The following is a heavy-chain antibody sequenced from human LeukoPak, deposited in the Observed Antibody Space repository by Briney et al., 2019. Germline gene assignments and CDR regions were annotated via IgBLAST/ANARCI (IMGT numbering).Heavy chain of an antibody. Sequence: SETLSLTCTVSGGSISSGGYYWSWIRQHPGKGLEWIGYIDYSGSTYYNPSLKSRVTISVDTSKNQFSLKLSSVTAADTAVYYCARFLREYCSSTNWYVLDYWGQGTLVTVSS. CDR1: GGSISSGGYY. J-gene: IGHJ4*02. CDR2: IDYSGST. D-gene: IGHD2-2*01. V-gene: IGHV4-31*03. CDR3: ARFLREYCSSTNWYVLDY.